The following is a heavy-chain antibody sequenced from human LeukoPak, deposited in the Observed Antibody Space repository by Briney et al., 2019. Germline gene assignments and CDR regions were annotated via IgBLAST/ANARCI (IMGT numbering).Heavy chain of an antibody. D-gene: IGHD3-22*01. Sequence: ASVKVSCKASGYTFTSYGISWVRQAPGQGLEWMGWISAYNGNTNYAQKLQGRVTMTTDTSTSTAYMELRSLRSDDTAVYYCARDQDYYDSSGSDYWGQGTPVTVSS. J-gene: IGHJ4*02. CDR2: ISAYNGNT. CDR1: GYTFTSYG. CDR3: ARDQDYYDSSGSDY. V-gene: IGHV1-18*01.